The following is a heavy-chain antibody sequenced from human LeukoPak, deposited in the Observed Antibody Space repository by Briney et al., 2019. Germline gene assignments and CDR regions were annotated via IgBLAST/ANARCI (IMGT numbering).Heavy chain of an antibody. CDR3: AKDSYRGSDGIDW. D-gene: IGHD6-13*01. J-gene: IGHJ4*02. Sequence: GRSLRLSCAASGFTFSSYGMHWVRQAPGKGLEWVAVISNDGTNKLYADSVKGRFTISRDNAKNTLYLQMNSLRTEDTALFYCAKDSYRGSDGIDWWGQGTLVTVSS. CDR1: GFTFSSYG. CDR2: ISNDGTNK. V-gene: IGHV3-30*18.